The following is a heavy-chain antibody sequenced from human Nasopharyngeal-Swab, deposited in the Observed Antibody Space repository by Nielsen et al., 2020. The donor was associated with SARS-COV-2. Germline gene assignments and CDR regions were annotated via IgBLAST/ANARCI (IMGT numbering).Heavy chain of an antibody. V-gene: IGHV3-30*18. CDR3: AKDGMYYDFWGGYSTVMEAYYYYYMDV. J-gene: IGHJ6*03. D-gene: IGHD3-3*01. Sequence: WIRQPPGRGLEWVAVISYDGSNKYYADSVKGRFTISRDNSKNTLYLQMNSLRAEDTAVYYCAKDGMYYDFWGGYSTVMEAYYYYYMDVWSKGTTVTVSS. CDR2: ISYDGSNK.